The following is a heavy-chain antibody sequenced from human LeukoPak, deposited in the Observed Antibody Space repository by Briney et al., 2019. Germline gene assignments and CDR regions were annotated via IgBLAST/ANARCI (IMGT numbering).Heavy chain of an antibody. D-gene: IGHD3-10*01. CDR3: ARDRGQGDDYYGSGSYIFGWFDP. V-gene: IGHV4-38-2*02. CDR1: GYSISSGYY. CDR2: IYHSGST. Sequence: SETLSLTCTVSGYSISSGYYWGWIRQPPGKGLEWIGSIYHSGSTYYNPSLKSRVTISVDTSKNQFSLKLSSVTAADTAVYYCARDRGQGDDYYGSGSYIFGWFDPWGQGTLVTVSS. J-gene: IGHJ5*02.